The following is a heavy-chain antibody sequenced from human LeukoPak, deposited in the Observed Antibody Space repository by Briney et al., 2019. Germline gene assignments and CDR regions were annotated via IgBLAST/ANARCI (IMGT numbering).Heavy chain of an antibody. J-gene: IGHJ4*02. D-gene: IGHD1-1*01. CDR1: GDSISSGSYY. CDR3: ATTRWTSERGGFDY. CDR2: TYTSGST. V-gene: IGHV4-61*02. Sequence: SQTLSLTCTVSGDSISSGSYYWSWIRQPAGKGLEWIGRTYTSGSTKYNPSLKSRVTISLDTSKNQFSLKVSSVTAADTAMYYCATTRWTSERGGFDYWGQGTLVTVSS.